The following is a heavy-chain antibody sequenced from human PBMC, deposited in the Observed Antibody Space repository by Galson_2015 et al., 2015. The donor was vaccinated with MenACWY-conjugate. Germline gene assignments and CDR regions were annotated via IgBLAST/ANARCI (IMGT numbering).Heavy chain of an antibody. V-gene: IGHV1-18*01. CDR3: ARVTANSGWPPGTDY. Sequence: SVKVSCKASGYTFSNYGISWVRQAPGQGLQWMGWISAYNGNTNYAQKVQGRVTMTTDTSTSTAYMELRSLTSDDTAVYYCARVTANSGWPPGTDYWGQGTLVTVSS. D-gene: IGHD6-19*01. CDR2: ISAYNGNT. CDR1: GYTFSNYG. J-gene: IGHJ4*02.